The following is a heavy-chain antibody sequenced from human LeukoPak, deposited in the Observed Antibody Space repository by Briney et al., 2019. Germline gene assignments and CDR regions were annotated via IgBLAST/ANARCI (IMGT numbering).Heavy chain of an antibody. CDR1: GFTFGDYA. CDR2: ISSSSSYI. D-gene: IGHD6-13*01. CDR3: AREGVAADDDY. Sequence: GGSLRLSCTASGFTFGDYAMSWVRQAPGKGLEWVSSISSSSSYIYYADSVKGRFTISRDNAKNSLYLQMNSLRAEDTAVYYCAREGVAADDDYWGQGTLVTVSS. J-gene: IGHJ4*02. V-gene: IGHV3-21*01.